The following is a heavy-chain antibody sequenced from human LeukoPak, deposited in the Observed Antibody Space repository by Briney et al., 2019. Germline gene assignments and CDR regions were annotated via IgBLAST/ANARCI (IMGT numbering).Heavy chain of an antibody. D-gene: IGHD4-17*01. V-gene: IGHV4-34*01. CDR3: ASSTILLNTVTTR. Sequence: PSETLSLTSAVYGGPFSNYYWSWIPQPPGKGLEWIGEINHSGSTIYNPSLKSRVTISVDTSKTQFFLKLSSVTAADTAVYYCASSTILLNTVTTRWGQGTLVSVSS. CDR1: GGPFSNYY. J-gene: IGHJ4*02. CDR2: INHSGST.